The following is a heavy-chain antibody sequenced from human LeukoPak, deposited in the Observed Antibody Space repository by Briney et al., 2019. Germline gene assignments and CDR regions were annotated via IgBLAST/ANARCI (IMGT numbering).Heavy chain of an antibody. CDR3: TRLVPAWEGGGSNY. J-gene: IGHJ4*01. CDR2: ISRSRTT. CDR1: GYSITNNYF. D-gene: IGHD1-26*01. Sequence: SETLSLTCTVSGYSITNNYFWGWIRQSPGKGLEWIRTISRSRTTYYNPSLKSRVTMSLDTSKNQFYLKLISMTAADTAVYYCTRLVPAWEGGGSNYWGRGTLVTVSS. V-gene: IGHV4-38-2*02.